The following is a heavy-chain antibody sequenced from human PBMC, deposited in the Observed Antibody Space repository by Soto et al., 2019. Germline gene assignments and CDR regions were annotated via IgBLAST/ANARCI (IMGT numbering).Heavy chain of an antibody. V-gene: IGHV1-18*01. D-gene: IGHD3-22*01. CDR2: ISAYNGNT. CDR1: GYTFTSYG. CDR3: ARYIHYYDSSGYLRLDY. J-gene: IGHJ4*02. Sequence: QVQLVQSGAEVKKTGASVKVSCKASGYTFTSYGISWVRQAPVQGLEWMGWISAYNGNTNYAQKLQGRGTMTTDTSTSTDYMELRSLRSDDTSVYYCARYIHYYDSSGYLRLDYWGQGNLVTVSS.